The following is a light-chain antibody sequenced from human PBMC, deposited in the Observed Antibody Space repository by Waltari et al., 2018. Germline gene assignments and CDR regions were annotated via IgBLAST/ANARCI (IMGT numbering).Light chain of an antibody. CDR2: GAA. Sequence: VLTQSPGTLSLSPGERDTLSCRASQSLTKRYLAWYQQQPGQAPRLLIYGAATRAAGIPDRFIGSVSGTDFTLTISRLEPEDFAVYYCQQYGSSVLYTFGQGTKLEIK. CDR1: QSLTKRY. V-gene: IGKV3-20*01. J-gene: IGKJ2*01. CDR3: QQYGSSVLYT.